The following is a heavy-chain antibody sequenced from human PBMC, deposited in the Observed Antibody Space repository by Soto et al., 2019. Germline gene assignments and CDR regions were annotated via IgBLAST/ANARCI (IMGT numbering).Heavy chain of an antibody. CDR2: IWYDGSNK. Sequence: GGYLRLSCAASGFTFSSYGMHWVRQAPGKGLEWVAVIWYDGSNKYYADSVKGRFTISRDNSKNTLYLQMNSLRAEDTAVYYCARDSRYYYDSSGYSSPPRDAFDIWGQGT. V-gene: IGHV3-33*01. D-gene: IGHD3-22*01. J-gene: IGHJ3*02. CDR3: ARDSRYYYDSSGYSSPPRDAFDI. CDR1: GFTFSSYG.